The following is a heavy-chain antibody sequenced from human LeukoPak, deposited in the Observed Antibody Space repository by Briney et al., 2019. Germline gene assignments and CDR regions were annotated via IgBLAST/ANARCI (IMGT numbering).Heavy chain of an antibody. D-gene: IGHD2-15*01. CDR2: IYPGDSDT. J-gene: IGHJ6*03. V-gene: IGHV5-51*01. CDR3: ARRYCSGGSCFNYMDV. CDR1: GYSFTSYW. Sequence: GESLKISCKGSGYSFTSYWIGWVRQTPGKGLEWMGIIYPGDSDTRYSPSFQGQVTISADKSISTAYLQWSSLKASDTAMYYCARRYCSGGSCFNYMDVWGKGTTVTVSS.